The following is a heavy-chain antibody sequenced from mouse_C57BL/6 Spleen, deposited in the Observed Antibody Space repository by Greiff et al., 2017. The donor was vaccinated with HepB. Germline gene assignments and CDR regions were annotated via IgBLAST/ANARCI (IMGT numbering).Heavy chain of an antibody. J-gene: IGHJ1*03. Sequence: VQLQQSGAELVKPGASVKLSCKASGYTFTSYWMHWVKQRPGRGLVWIGRIDPNSGGTKYNEKFKSKATLTVDKPSSTAYMQLSSLTSEDSAVYYCAKTTTVWYFDVWGTGTTVTVSS. CDR3: AKTTTVWYFDV. CDR2: IDPNSGGT. CDR1: GYTFTSYW. V-gene: IGHV1-72*01. D-gene: IGHD1-1*01.